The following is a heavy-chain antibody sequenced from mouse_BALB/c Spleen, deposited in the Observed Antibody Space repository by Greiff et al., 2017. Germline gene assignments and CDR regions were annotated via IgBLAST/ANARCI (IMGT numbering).Heavy chain of an antibody. CDR2: IDPANGNT. CDR3: ARWGGYDDGYYFDY. V-gene: IGHV14-3*02. CDR1: GFNIKDTY. J-gene: IGHJ2*01. Sequence: EVQLQQSGGELVKPGASVKLSCTASGFNIKDTYMHWVKQRPEQGLEWIGRIDPANGNTKYDPKFQGKATITADTSSNTAYLQLSSLTSEDTAVYYCARWGGYDDGYYFDYWGQGTTLTVSS. D-gene: IGHD2-2*01.